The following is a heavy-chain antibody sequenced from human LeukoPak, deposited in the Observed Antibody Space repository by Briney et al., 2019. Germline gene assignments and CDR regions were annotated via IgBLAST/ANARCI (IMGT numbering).Heavy chain of an antibody. J-gene: IGHJ6*02. CDR2: IKQDESEK. V-gene: IGHV3-7*01. CDR3: ARADYYDSSDPYYYYGMDV. Sequence: GGSLRLSCAASGFTFSSYWMSWVRQAPGKGLEWVANIKQDESEKYYVDSVKGRFTISRDDAKNSLYLQMNSLRAEDTAVYYCARADYYDSSDPYYYYGMDVWGQGTTVTVSS. CDR1: GFTFSSYW. D-gene: IGHD3-22*01.